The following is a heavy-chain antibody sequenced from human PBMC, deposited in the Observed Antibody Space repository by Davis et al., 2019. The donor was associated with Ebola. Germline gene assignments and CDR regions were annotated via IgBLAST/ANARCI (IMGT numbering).Heavy chain of an antibody. CDR2: MNPNSGNT. J-gene: IGHJ4*02. D-gene: IGHD6-13*01. CDR3: ARQSPFLAGVAFDY. CDR1: GGTFSSYA. Sequence: AASVKVSCKASGGTFSSYAISWVRQAPGQGLEWMGWMNPNSGNTGYAQKFQGRVTITADESTSTAYMELSSLRSEDTAVYYCARQSPFLAGVAFDYWGQGTLVTVSS. V-gene: IGHV1-69*13.